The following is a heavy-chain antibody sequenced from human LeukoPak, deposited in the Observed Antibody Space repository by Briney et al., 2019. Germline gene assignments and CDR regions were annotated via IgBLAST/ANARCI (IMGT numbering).Heavy chain of an antibody. CDR1: RHTFTNYA. CDR2: INTNTGNP. D-gene: IGHD1-26*01. J-gene: IGHJ4*02. V-gene: IGHV7-4-1*02. CDR3: AREDSSGSYHPLDY. Sequence: VASVKVSCKTSRHTFTNYAINWMRQAPGQGLEWMGWINTNTGNPTYALGFTGRFVFSLDTSVSTAYLQISSLKAEDTAVYYCAREDSSGSYHPLDYWGQGTLVTVSS.